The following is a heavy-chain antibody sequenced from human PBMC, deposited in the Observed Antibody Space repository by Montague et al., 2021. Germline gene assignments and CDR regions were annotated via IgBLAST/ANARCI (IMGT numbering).Heavy chain of an antibody. Sequence: SETLSLTCTVSSGSIFHAHWSWVRQPPGKGLEWLGSMFYGGATSNNPSLKSRVTMSIDTSTNQFSLKLSLVIAADTAVYYCAKQDYFVSGTSYKGFDPWGQGILVTVSS. V-gene: IGHV4-59*08. CDR2: MFYGGAT. D-gene: IGHD3-10*01. CDR1: SGSIFHAH. J-gene: IGHJ5*02. CDR3: AKQDYFVSGTSYKGFDP.